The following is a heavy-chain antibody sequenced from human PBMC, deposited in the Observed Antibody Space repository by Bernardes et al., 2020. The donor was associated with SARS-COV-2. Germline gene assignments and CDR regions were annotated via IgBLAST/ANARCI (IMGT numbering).Heavy chain of an antibody. D-gene: IGHD3-22*01. CDR1: GGSISSYY. V-gene: IGHV4-59*01. J-gene: IGHJ5*02. CDR2: IYDSGST. Sequence: SETLSLTCAVSGGSISSYYWSWIRQSPGKGLEWIGYIYDSGSTDYNPSLKSRDTISVDTSKNQFSLKLSYVTAADTAVYYCAREDSSGYFVWFDPWGQGTLVTVSS. CDR3: AREDSSGYFVWFDP.